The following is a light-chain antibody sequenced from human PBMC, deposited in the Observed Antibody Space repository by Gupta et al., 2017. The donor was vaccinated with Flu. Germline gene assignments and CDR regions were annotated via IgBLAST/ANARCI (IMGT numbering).Light chain of an antibody. CDR1: QGISTY. CDR2: AAS. V-gene: IGKV1-9*01. Sequence: DIQLTQSPSFLSASVGDRVTITCRASQGISTYLAWYQQKPGKAPKLLIYAASTLQSGVPSRFSGSGSGTDFTLTISSLQPEDSSTYYCHQLHSPFGGGTKVEIK. CDR3: HQLHSP. J-gene: IGKJ4*01.